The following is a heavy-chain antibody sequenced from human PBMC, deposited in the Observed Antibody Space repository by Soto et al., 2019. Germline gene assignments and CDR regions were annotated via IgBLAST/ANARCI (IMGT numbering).Heavy chain of an antibody. CDR3: AKGIGSSSVYGFDS. Sequence: GGSLRLSCVASEFMFSNYAMTWVRQAPGKGLEWVSGIPGTATKTYYADSVKGRFTISRDNSRDTLYLQMNSLRSDDTAVYFCAKGIGSSSVYGFDSWGQGTLVTVSS. CDR1: EFMFSNYA. J-gene: IGHJ4*02. CDR2: IPGTATKT. D-gene: IGHD6-6*01. V-gene: IGHV3-23*01.